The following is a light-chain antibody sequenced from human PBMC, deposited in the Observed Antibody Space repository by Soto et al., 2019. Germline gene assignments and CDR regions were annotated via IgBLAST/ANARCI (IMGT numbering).Light chain of an antibody. CDR1: SSDVGGYSS. J-gene: IGLJ3*02. V-gene: IGLV2-14*01. CDR2: EVT. CDR3: AAWDDSLSGWV. Sequence: QSALTQPASVSGSPGQSITISCTGTSSDVGGYSSVSWYQQHPGKAPKLMIYEVTDRPSGVSDRFSGSKSGTSASLAISGLRSEDEADYYCAAWDDSLSGWVFGGGTKLTVL.